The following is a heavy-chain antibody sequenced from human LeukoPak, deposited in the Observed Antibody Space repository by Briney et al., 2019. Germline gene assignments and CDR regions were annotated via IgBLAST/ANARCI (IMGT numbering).Heavy chain of an antibody. CDR1: GGTFSSYA. CDR2: IIPILGIA. D-gene: IGHD3-10*01. J-gene: IGHJ6*02. Sequence: SVKVSCKASGGTFSSYAISWVRQAPGQGLEWMGRIIPILGIANYAQKFQGRVTITAGKSTSTAYMELSSLRSEDTAVYYCARDSYYYGSGSTPYYYGMDVWGQGTTVTVSS. CDR3: ARDSYYYGSGSTPYYYGMDV. V-gene: IGHV1-69*04.